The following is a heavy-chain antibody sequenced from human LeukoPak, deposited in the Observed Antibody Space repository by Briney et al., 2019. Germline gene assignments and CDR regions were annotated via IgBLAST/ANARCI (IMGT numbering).Heavy chain of an antibody. CDR2: IYYSGST. V-gene: IGHV4-34*01. CDR1: GGSSSGYY. J-gene: IGHJ5*02. CDR3: ARPLRGQNWFDP. Sequence: SETLSLTCAVYGGSSSGYYWSWIRQPPGKGLEWIGSIYYSGSTYYNPSLKSRVTISVDTSKNQFSLKLSSVTAADTAVYYCARPLRGQNWFDPWGQGTLVTVSS.